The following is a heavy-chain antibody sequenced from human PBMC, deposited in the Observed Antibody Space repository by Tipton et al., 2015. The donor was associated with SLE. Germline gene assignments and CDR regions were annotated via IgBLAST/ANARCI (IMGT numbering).Heavy chain of an antibody. CDR2: VNHRGAT. D-gene: IGHD3-3*01. V-gene: IGHV4-34*01. J-gene: IGHJ6*02. CDR3: AREYQYDFRNYYYGMDV. CDR1: GGSINTHVYY. Sequence: TLSLTCAVYGGSINTHVYYWGWIRQTPGQRVEWIGEVNHRGATNYDPSLKSRVTISVDTSKNQFSLNLSSVTAADTAVYYCAREYQYDFRNYYYGMDVWGQGTTVTVSS.